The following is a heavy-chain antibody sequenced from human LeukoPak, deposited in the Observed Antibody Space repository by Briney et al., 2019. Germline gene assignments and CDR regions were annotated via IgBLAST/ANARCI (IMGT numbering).Heavy chain of an antibody. CDR2: INHSGST. V-gene: IGHV4-34*01. D-gene: IGHD1-1*01. CDR1: GGSFSGYY. J-gene: IGHJ5*02. CDR3: ARDPTYDDWFDP. Sequence: KSSETLSLTCAVYGGSFSGYYWSWIRQPPGKGLEWIGEINHSGSTNYNPSLKSRVTISVDTSKNQFSLKLSSVTAADTAVYYCARDPTYDDWFDPWGQGTLVTVSS.